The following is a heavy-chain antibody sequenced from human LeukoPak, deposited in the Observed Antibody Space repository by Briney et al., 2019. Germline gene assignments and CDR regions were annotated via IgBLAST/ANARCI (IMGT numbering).Heavy chain of an antibody. D-gene: IGHD6-6*01. CDR3: ARDGDHSSSSLSWFDP. J-gene: IGHJ5*02. Sequence: GASVKVSCKASGYTFTSYYMHWVRQAPGQGLEWMGIINPSAGTTTYAQKFQGRVTMTSDMSTSTVYMELRSLRSEDTAVYYCARDGDHSSSSLSWFDPWGQGTLVTVSS. CDR1: GYTFTSYY. V-gene: IGHV1-46*01. CDR2: INPSAGTT.